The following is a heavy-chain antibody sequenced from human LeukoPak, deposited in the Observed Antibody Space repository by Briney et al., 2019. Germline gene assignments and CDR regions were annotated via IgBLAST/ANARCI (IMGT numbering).Heavy chain of an antibody. Sequence: GGALRLSCAASGFTFSSYWMSWVRQAPGKGLEWVANTKQDGSEKYYVDSVKGRFTISRDNAKNSLYLQMNSLRAEDTAVYYCARGVWPPRGSYWEYYFDYWGQGTLVTVP. D-gene: IGHD1-26*01. CDR1: GFTFSSYW. V-gene: IGHV3-7*01. J-gene: IGHJ4*02. CDR3: ARGVWPPRGSYWEYYFDY. CDR2: TKQDGSEK.